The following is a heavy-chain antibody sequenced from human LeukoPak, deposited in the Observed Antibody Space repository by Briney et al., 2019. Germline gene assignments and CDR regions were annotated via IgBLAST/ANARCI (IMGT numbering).Heavy chain of an antibody. Sequence: HPGGSLRLSCAASGFTFSSYAMSWVRQAPGKGLEWVSAISGSGGSTYYADSVRGRFTISRDNSKNTLYVQMNSLRDEDTAVYYCAKGQRWESPHYLDSWGQGTLVTVSS. CDR1: GFTFSSYA. V-gene: IGHV3-23*01. CDR3: AKGQRWESPHYLDS. J-gene: IGHJ4*02. D-gene: IGHD1-26*01. CDR2: ISGSGGST.